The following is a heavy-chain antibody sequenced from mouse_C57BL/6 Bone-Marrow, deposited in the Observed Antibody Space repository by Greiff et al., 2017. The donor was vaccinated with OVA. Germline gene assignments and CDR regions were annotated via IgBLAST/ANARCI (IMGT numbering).Heavy chain of an antibody. V-gene: IGHV1-54*01. Sequence: VQLQQSGAELVRPGTSVKVSCKASGYAFTNYLIEWVKQRPGQGLEWIGVINPGSGGTNYNEKVKGQATLTADKSSSTAYMQLSSLTSEDSAVYFCARRDYGSSYWYFDGWGTGTTVTVSS. D-gene: IGHD1-1*01. CDR2: INPGSGGT. CDR1: GYAFTNYL. CDR3: ARRDYGSSYWYFDG. J-gene: IGHJ1*03.